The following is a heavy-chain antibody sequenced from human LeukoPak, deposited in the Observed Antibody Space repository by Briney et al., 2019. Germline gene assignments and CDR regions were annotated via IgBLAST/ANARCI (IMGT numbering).Heavy chain of an antibody. J-gene: IGHJ4*02. D-gene: IGHD3-22*01. CDR3: AKDLTMIVVVNNFDY. CDR1: GFTFSSYA. Sequence: GGSLRLSCAASGFTFSSYAMSWVRQAPGKGLEWVSAIGGSGDTTYYADSVKGRFTISRDYSKNTLYLQMNSLRAEDTAVYYCAKDLTMIVVVNNFDYWGQGTLVTVSS. V-gene: IGHV3-23*01. CDR2: IGGSGDTT.